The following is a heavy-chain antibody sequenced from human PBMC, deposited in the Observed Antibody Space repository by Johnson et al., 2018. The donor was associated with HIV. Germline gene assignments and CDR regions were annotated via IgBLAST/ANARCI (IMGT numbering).Heavy chain of an antibody. J-gene: IGHJ3*02. CDR1: GFTFSSFD. CDR3: AGPLVVVISDAFDI. CDR2: IRYDGTNE. Sequence: VQLVESGGGVVQPGGSLRLSCAASGFTFSSFDMHWVRQAPGKGLEWVAFIRYDGTNENYADSVKGRFTISRDNSKNTLYLQMQSLRAEDTAVYYCAGPLVVVISDAFDIWGQGTMVTVSS. D-gene: IGHD3-22*01. V-gene: IGHV3-30*02.